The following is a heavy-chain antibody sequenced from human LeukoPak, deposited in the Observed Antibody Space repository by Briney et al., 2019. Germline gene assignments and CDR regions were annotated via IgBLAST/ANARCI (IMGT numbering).Heavy chain of an antibody. CDR3: ARDLAWGAFDY. Sequence: GGSLRLSCAASGFTFRSYGMHWVRQAPGKGLEWVAYIQNDGSNEQYADSVKGRFTISRDDSKSTLSLQMNSLRVEDTAVYYCARDLAWGAFDYWGQGTLVSVSS. D-gene: IGHD7-27*01. V-gene: IGHV3-30*02. J-gene: IGHJ4*02. CDR1: GFTFRSYG. CDR2: IQNDGSNE.